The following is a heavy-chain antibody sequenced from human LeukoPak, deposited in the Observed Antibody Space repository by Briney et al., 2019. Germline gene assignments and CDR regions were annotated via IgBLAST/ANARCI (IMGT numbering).Heavy chain of an antibody. Sequence: SETLSLTFTVSGGSISTYYWSWIRQPPGKGLEWIGYIYYSGSTSYNPSLKSRVTISVDTSKNQFSLKLSSVTAADTAMYYCARTARGGMGINPRLSYYYMDVWGKGTTVTVSS. CDR1: GGSISTYY. CDR2: IYYSGST. CDR3: ARTARGGMGINPRLSYYYMDV. D-gene: IGHD6-13*01. J-gene: IGHJ6*03. V-gene: IGHV4-59*01.